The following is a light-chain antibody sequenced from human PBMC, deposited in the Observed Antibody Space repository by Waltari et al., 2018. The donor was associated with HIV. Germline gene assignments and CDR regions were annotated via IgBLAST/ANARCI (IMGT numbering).Light chain of an antibody. Sequence: SYMLTQSPSVSVAPGKTAAITCGGNDIGSKRVHWYQHKSGQAPVLIIYHDDDRPSGIPERFSGSNSANTATLTITRVEAGDEADYFCQVWDFRSDEVIFGGGTKMTVL. CDR3: QVWDFRSDEVI. CDR1: DIGSKR. CDR2: HDD. J-gene: IGLJ2*01. V-gene: IGLV3-21*04.